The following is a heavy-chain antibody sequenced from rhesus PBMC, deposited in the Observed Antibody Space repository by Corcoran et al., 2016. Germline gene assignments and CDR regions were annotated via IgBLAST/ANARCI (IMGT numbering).Heavy chain of an antibody. CDR1: GFSLSTSGMG. V-gene: IGHV2S1*01. CDR2: IYWDDDK. Sequence: QVTLKESGPALVKPTQTLTLTCPFPGFSLSTSGMGVVWFRHPPGKALEWLASIYWDDDKYYSTSLKSRLTISKDTSKNQVVLTMTNMDPVDTATYYCARSTMVVVHLDYWGQGVLVTVSS. J-gene: IGHJ4*01. D-gene: IGHD3-28*01. CDR3: ARSTMVVVHLDY.